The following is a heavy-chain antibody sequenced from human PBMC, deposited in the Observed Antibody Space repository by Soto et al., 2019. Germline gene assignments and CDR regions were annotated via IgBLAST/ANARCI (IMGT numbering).Heavy chain of an antibody. Sequence: EVQLVESGGGLVQPGGSLRLSCAASGFTFSSYWMSWVRQAPGKGLEWVANIKQDGSEKYYVDSVKGRFTISRDNAKNSLWLQMSSLRAEDTAVYYCAGGDDYGDYGAYWGQGSLVTVSS. D-gene: IGHD4-17*01. V-gene: IGHV3-7*01. CDR1: GFTFSSYW. J-gene: IGHJ4*02. CDR3: AGGDDYGDYGAY. CDR2: IKQDGSEK.